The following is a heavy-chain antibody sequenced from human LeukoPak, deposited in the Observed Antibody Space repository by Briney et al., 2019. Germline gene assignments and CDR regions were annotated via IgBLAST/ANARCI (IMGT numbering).Heavy chain of an antibody. D-gene: IGHD3-10*01. J-gene: IGHJ4*02. V-gene: IGHV1-2*06. CDR2: INPNSGGT. Sequence: ASVKVSCKASGYTFTGYYMHWVRQAPGQGLEWMGRINPNSGGTNYAQKFQGRVTMTRDTSISTAYMELSRLRSDDTAVYYRARGRVTMVRGVITRRNFDYWGQGTLVTVSS. CDR1: GYTFTGYY. CDR3: ARGRVTMVRGVITRRNFDY.